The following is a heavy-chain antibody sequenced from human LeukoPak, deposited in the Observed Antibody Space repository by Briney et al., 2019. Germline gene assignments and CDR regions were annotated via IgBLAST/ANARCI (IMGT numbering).Heavy chain of an antibody. CDR3: AKSPLGSDYYYYMDV. J-gene: IGHJ6*03. CDR1: GFTFSSYA. Sequence: PGGSLRLSCAASGFTFSSYAMSWVRQAPGKGLEWVSAISGSGGSTYYADSVKGRFTISRDNSKKTLYLQMNSLRAEDTAVYYCAKSPLGSDYYYYMDVWGKGTTVTVSS. D-gene: IGHD1-1*01. V-gene: IGHV3-23*01. CDR2: ISGSGGST.